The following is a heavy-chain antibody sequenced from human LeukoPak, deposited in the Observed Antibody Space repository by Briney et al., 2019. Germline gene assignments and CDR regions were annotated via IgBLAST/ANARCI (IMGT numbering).Heavy chain of an antibody. V-gene: IGHV3-7*01. CDR2: IKQDGSEK. CDR1: GFTFSSYW. J-gene: IGHJ6*04. D-gene: IGHD3-10*02. CDR3: AELGITMIGGV. Sequence: GSLRLSCAASGFTFSSYWMSWVRLAPGKGLEWVANIKQDGSEKYYVDSVRGRFSISRDNSMNSLYLQMNSLRADDTAVYYCAELGITMIGGVWGKGTTVTISS.